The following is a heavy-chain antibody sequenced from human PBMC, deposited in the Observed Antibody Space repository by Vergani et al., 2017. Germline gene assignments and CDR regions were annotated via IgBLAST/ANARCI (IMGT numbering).Heavy chain of an antibody. CDR2: INKDGRET. D-gene: IGHD2/OR15-2a*01. CDR1: GFTFSSHG. J-gene: IGHJ4*02. CDR3: VRDTPLGTTEVAFD. V-gene: IGHV3-7*01. Sequence: VQLVESEGGVVQPGRSLTLSCVASGFTFSSHGMHWVRQAPGKGLEWVANINKDGRETYYVDSVKGRFTISRDNAKNLLFLEMNSLRVEDTAVYYCVRDTPLGTTEVAFDWGQGTLVTVSS.